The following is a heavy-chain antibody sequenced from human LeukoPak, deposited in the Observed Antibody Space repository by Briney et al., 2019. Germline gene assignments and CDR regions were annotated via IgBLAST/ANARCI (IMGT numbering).Heavy chain of an antibody. CDR1: GYTFTSYD. CDR2: MNPISGNT. Sequence: ASVKVSCKASGYTFTSYDMNWVRQATGQGLEWMGWMNPISGNTDSAQKFQGRVSMTRNNPIGTAYMELSSLRSEDTAVYYCARVGYDSSGYYLHDYWGQGTLVTVSS. D-gene: IGHD3-22*01. J-gene: IGHJ4*02. V-gene: IGHV1-8*01. CDR3: ARVGYDSSGYYLHDY.